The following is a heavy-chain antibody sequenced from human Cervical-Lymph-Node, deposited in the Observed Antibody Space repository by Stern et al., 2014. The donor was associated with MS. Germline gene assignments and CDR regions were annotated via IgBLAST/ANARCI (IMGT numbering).Heavy chain of an antibody. D-gene: IGHD2-2*01. CDR2: IYYSGTT. J-gene: IGHJ6*02. Sequence: QLVQSGPGLVKPSQTLSLTCTVSGGSISSDNYYWTWIRQHPGKGLEWIGHIYYSGTTYYNPSLKSRVSITVDTSKNLFSLRLSSVTAADTAVYYCARDHFTTSLDVWGHGTTVTVS. CDR3: ARDHFTTSLDV. CDR1: GGSISSDNYY. V-gene: IGHV4-31*03.